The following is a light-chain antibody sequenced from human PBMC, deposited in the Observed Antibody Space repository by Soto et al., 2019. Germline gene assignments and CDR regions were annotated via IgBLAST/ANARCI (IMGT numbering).Light chain of an antibody. Sequence: EIVLTQSPGTLSLSPGERATLSCRASQSVSSSYLAWYQQKPGQAPRLLIYGASSRATGIPDRFSGSGSGTDFTLTISRLEPEDFAVYYCQQRTFGQGNKVEIK. CDR1: QSVSSSY. J-gene: IGKJ1*01. CDR3: QQRT. V-gene: IGKV3-20*01. CDR2: GAS.